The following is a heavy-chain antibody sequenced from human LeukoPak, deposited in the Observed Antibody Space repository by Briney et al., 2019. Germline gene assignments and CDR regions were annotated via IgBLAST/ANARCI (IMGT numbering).Heavy chain of an antibody. V-gene: IGHV3-9*01. CDR1: GFTFDDYA. CDR2: ISWNSGSI. CDR3: AKDADYVWGSYRRNYFDY. D-gene: IGHD3-16*02. J-gene: IGHJ4*02. Sequence: GGSLRLSCAASGFTFDDYAMHWVRQAPGKGLEWVSGISWNSGSIGYADSVKGRFAISRDNAKNSLYLQMNSLRAEDTALYYCAKDADYVWGSYRRNYFDYWGQGTLVTVPS.